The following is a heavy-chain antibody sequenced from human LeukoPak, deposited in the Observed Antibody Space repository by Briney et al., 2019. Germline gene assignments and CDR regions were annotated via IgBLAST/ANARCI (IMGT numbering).Heavy chain of an antibody. CDR3: ARGRRRFDY. CDR1: GGSVNRGSYY. V-gene: IGHV4-34*01. CDR2: INHSGST. J-gene: IGHJ4*02. Sequence: SETLSLTCTVSGGSVNRGSYYWSWIRQPPGKGLEWIGEINHSGSTNYNPSLKSRVTISVDTSKNQFSLKLSSVTAADTAVYYCARGRRRFDYWGQGTLVTVSS.